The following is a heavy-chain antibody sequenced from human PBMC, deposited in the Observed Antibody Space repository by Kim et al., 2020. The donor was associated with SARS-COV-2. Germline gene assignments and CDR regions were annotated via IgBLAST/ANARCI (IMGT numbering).Heavy chain of an antibody. V-gene: IGHV1-69*04. D-gene: IGHD6-19*01. J-gene: IGHJ4*02. CDR1: GGTFSSYA. CDR3: AREVAVAGTPRFGY. Sequence: SVKVSCKASGGTFSSYAISWVRQAPGQGLEWMGRIIPILGIANYAQKFQGRVTITADKSTSTAYMELSSLRSEDTAVYYCAREVAVAGTPRFGYLGQGTLVTVSS. CDR2: IIPILGIA.